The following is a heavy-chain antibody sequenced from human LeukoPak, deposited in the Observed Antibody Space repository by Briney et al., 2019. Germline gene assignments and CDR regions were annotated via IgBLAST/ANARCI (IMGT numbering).Heavy chain of an antibody. Sequence: ASVKVSCKASGFTFTSYGISWVRQAPGQGLEWMGWISGYKGNTNYAQKLRGRVTMTTDTSTNTAYMELRSLRSVDTAVYYCARGSNNYVGYCFDYWGQGTLVTVSS. J-gene: IGHJ4*02. CDR1: GFTFTSYG. CDR3: ARGSNNYVGYCFDY. CDR2: ISGYKGNT. D-gene: IGHD4-11*01. V-gene: IGHV1-18*01.